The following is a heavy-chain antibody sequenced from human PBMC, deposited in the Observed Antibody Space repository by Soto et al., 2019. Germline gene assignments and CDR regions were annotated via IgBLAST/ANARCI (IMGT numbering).Heavy chain of an antibody. J-gene: IGHJ5*02. V-gene: IGHV4-39*01. CDR3: TTVLIPGTRHMDFAP. CDR2: IYYDGST. D-gene: IGHD1-1*01. CDR1: GDSITSINNY. Sequence: SETLSLTCTVSGDSITSINNYWVWIRQPPGMGLEWIANIYYDGSTFYNPSLKSRVDMSIDTSKNQFSLNLTSVTATDTAVYYCTTVLIPGTRHMDFAPGGQGLSVHVSS.